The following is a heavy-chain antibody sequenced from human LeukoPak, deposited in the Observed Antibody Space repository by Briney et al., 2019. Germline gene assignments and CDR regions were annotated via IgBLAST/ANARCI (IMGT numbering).Heavy chain of an antibody. Sequence: PGGSLRLSCAASGFTFSDFDMNWVRQAPGRGLEWIGSIYYSGSTYYNPSLKSRVTISVDTSKNQFSLKLSSVTAADTAVYYCAREEKDSGSSTFDYWGQGTLVTVSS. J-gene: IGHJ4*02. CDR3: AREEKDSGSSTFDY. D-gene: IGHD1-26*01. V-gene: IGHV4-38-2*02. CDR1: GFTFSDFD. CDR2: IYYSGST.